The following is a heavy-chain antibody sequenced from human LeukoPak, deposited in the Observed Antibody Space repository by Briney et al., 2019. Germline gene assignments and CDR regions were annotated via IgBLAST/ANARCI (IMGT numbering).Heavy chain of an antibody. J-gene: IGHJ3*01. CDR1: GFTFSTYW. CDR2: INGGGDNR. Sequence: GGSLRLSCAASGFTFSTYWMLWFRQAPGKGLDWVSLINGGGDNRQYADSVKGRFTISRDNAKNTLYVQMNGLRVEDTAIYYCAGGSGWLVDFWGQGTMVTVSS. V-gene: IGHV3-74*01. D-gene: IGHD6-19*01. CDR3: AGGSGWLVDF.